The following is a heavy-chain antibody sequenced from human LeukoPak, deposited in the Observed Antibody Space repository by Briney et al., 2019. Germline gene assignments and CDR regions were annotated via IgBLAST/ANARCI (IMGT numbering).Heavy chain of an antibody. CDR2: IYSGGST. CDR1: GFTVSSNY. V-gene: IGHV3-53*01. D-gene: IGHD2-8*01. Sequence: GGSLRLSCAASGFTVSSNYMSWVRQAPGKGLEWVSVIYSGGSTYYADSVKGRFTISRDNSKNTLYLQMNSLRAEDTAVYYCAKDQYIVLMVYALNHWGQGTLVTVSS. CDR3: AKDQYIVLMVYALNH. J-gene: IGHJ5*02.